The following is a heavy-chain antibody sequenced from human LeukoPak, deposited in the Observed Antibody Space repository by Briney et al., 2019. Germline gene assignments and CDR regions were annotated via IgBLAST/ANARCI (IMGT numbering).Heavy chain of an antibody. CDR3: ARVNHDYRLSG. CDR1: GGSISSSSYY. Sequence: SETLSPTCTVSGGSISSSSYYWGWIRQPPGKGLEWIGSIYYSGSTYYNPSLKSRVTISVDTSKNQFSLKLSSVTAADTAVYYCARVNHDYRLSGWGQGTLVTVSS. CDR2: IYYSGST. D-gene: IGHD4-11*01. J-gene: IGHJ4*02. V-gene: IGHV4-39*07.